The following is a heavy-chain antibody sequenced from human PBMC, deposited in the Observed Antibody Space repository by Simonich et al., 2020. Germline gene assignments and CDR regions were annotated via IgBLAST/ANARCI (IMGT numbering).Heavy chain of an antibody. J-gene: IGHJ5*02. CDR3: ALRGGDFNFWSGYRFDP. Sequence: QVQLVQSGAEVKKPGSSVKVSCKASGGTFSSYAISWVRQAPGQGLEWMGGIIPIFGTANYAQKFQGRVTITADESTSTAYMELSSLRSEDTAVYYCALRGGDFNFWSGYRFDPWGQGTLVTVSS. V-gene: IGHV1-69*13. D-gene: IGHD3-3*01. CDR1: GGTFSSYA. CDR2: IIPIFGTA.